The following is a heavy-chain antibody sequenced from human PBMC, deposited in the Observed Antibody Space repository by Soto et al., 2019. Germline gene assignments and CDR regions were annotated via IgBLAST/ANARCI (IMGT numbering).Heavy chain of an antibody. CDR3: ARGLIWSGYAY. Sequence: KLPETLSLTCAVYGGSFSGYYWSWIRQPPGKGLEWIGEINHSGSTNYNPSLKSRVTISVDTSKNQFSLKLSSVTAADTAVYYCARGLIWSGYAYWGQGTLVTVSS. D-gene: IGHD3-3*01. V-gene: IGHV4-34*01. CDR1: GGSFSGYY. CDR2: INHSGST. J-gene: IGHJ4*02.